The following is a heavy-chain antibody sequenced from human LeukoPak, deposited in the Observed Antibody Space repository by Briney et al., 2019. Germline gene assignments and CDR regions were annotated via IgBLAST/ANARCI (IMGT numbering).Heavy chain of an antibody. J-gene: IGHJ3*01. Sequence: GASVKVSCKASGGTFSSYAISWVRQAPGQGLEWMGGIIPIFGTANYAQKFQGRVTITADKSTSTAYMELSSLRSEDTAVYYCAREVQFGCSGGSCYLLRGQGTMVTVSS. CDR1: GGTFSSYA. V-gene: IGHV1-69*06. CDR3: AREVQFGCSGGSCYLL. D-gene: IGHD2-15*01. CDR2: IIPIFGTA.